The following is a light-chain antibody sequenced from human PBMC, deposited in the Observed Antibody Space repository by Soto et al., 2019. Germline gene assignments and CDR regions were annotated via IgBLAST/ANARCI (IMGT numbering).Light chain of an antibody. Sequence: QSVLTQPTSVSGAPGQTVTISCTGSSSNFGAGYDVHWYQQLPGTAPKLLIYGNNNRPSGVPDRFSGSKSGTSASLAITGLQAEDEGDYYCQSYDSSLIGYVFGTGTKLTVL. CDR1: SSNFGAGYD. J-gene: IGLJ1*01. CDR3: QSYDSSLIGYV. V-gene: IGLV1-40*01. CDR2: GNN.